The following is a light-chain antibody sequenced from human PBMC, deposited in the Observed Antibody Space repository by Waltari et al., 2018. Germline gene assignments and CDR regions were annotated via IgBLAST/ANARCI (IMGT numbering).Light chain of an antibody. Sequence: QSGLTQPASVSGSPGQSITISCTGTSSDVGNYNLVSWYQHHPGKAPKPIIYEVTKRTSVVSDRVSASKSANTASLTIAGLQTEDEADYYCCSYAGLGTYVFGTGTKVTVL. V-gene: IGLV2-23*02. CDR3: CSYAGLGTYV. J-gene: IGLJ1*01. CDR1: SSDVGNYNL. CDR2: EVT.